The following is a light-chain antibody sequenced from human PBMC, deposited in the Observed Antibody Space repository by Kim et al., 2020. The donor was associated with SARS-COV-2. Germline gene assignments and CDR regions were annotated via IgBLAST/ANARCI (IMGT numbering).Light chain of an antibody. CDR3: AAWDDSLSGWV. Sequence: QSVLTQPPSASGTPGQRVTMSCSGSSSNIGSNYVYWYQQLPGTAPKLLIYRNNQRPSGVPDRFSGSKSGTSASLAISGLRSEDEADYYCAAWDDSLSGWVFGGGTQLTVL. V-gene: IGLV1-47*01. J-gene: IGLJ3*02. CDR1: SSNIGSNY. CDR2: RNN.